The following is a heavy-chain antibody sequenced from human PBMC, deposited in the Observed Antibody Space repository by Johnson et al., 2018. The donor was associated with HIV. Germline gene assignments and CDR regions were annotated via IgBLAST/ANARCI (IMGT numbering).Heavy chain of an antibody. CDR3: AKSPGKDHGGKSGVFDF. CDR1: GFTFSTYG. D-gene: IGHD4-23*01. Sequence: HVQLVESGGGVVQPGRSLRLSCAASGFTFSTYGMHWVRQAPGKGLEWVAAIGTAGDTYYPGSVKGRFTISRDNSKNTPFLQMNNLKVEGTAVYYCAKSPGKDHGGKSGVFDFWGKGTMVTVSS. V-gene: IGHV3-33*06. CDR2: IGTAGDT. J-gene: IGHJ3*01.